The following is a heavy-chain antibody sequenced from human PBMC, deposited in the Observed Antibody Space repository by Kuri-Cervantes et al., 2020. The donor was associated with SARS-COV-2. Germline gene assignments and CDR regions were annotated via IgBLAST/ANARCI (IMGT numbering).Heavy chain of an antibody. CDR3: ARRGGGGPRIAAAGHFDY. V-gene: IGHV4-59*12. CDR2: IYSSGST. CDR1: GGSISSYS. J-gene: IGHJ4*02. Sequence: SETLSLTCTVPGGSISSYSWSWTRQPPGKGLEWIGYIYSSGSTNYNPSLKSRVTISVDTSKNQFSLKLRSVTAADTAVYYCARRGGGGPRIAAAGHFDYWGQGTLVTVSS. D-gene: IGHD6-13*01.